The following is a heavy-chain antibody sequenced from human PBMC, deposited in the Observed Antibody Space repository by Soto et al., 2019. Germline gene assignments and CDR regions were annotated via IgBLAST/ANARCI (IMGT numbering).Heavy chain of an antibody. CDR3: ARGGVAVAGTADY. CDR1: GFTFSSYW. V-gene: IGHV4-34*01. J-gene: IGHJ4*02. CDR2: INHSGST. Sequence: GSLRLSCAASGFTFSSYWMSWVRQAPGKGLEWIGEINHSGSTNYNPSLKSRVTISVDTSKNQFSLKLSSVTAADTAVYYCARGGVAVAGTADYWGQGTLVTVSS. D-gene: IGHD6-19*01.